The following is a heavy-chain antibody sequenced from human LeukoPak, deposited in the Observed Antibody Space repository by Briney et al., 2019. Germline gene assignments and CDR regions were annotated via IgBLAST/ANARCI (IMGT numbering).Heavy chain of an antibody. CDR1: GFTFSRFW. Sequence: GGSLRLSCAASGFTFSRFWMNWVRQAPGKGLEWVANIKRDGSEKYYVDSVKGRFTISRDNAKNTLYLQMNSLRAEDTAVYYCARGTGTTTEYFDYWGQGTLVTVSS. CDR2: IKRDGSEK. V-gene: IGHV3-7*04. CDR3: ARGTGTTTEYFDY. D-gene: IGHD1-7*01. J-gene: IGHJ4*02.